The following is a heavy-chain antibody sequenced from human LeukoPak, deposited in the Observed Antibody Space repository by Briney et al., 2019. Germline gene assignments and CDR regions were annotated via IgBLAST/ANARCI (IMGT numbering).Heavy chain of an antibody. D-gene: IGHD1-14*01. V-gene: IGHV3-15*01. CDR2: IKRKSDGGTT. CDR1: GLTFSNAW. Sequence: GGPLRLSCAASGLTFSNAWMSWVRQVPGKGLEWVGRIKRKSDGGTTDYAAPVKGRFTISRDDSKNTLYLQMNSLKSEDTAVYYCTTELDVRPNHYWGQGTLVTVSS. CDR3: TTELDVRPNHY. J-gene: IGHJ4*02.